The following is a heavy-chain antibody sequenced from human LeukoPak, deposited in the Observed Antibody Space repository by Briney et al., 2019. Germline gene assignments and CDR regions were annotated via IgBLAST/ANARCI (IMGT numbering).Heavy chain of an antibody. CDR2: TYYRSKWYV. Sequence: SQTLSLTCDISGDSVSSINGAWNWVRQSPSRGFEWLGRTYYRSKWYVDYAGSVTGRTTISQDTSKNQFSLQIDSVTPEDTAVYYCARDLGNTGWYTFDYWGQGTLVTVSS. D-gene: IGHD2-15*01. J-gene: IGHJ4*02. CDR1: GDSVSSINGA. V-gene: IGHV6-1*01. CDR3: ARDLGNTGWYTFDY.